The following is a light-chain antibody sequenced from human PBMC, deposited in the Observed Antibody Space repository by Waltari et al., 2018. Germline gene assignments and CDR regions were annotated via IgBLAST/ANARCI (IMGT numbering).Light chain of an antibody. J-gene: IGKJ4*01. CDR2: AAS. CDR3: QHSSTIPIT. Sequence: DIQMTQSPSSLSASVGDRVTITCRASQSISSLLNWYQQKPGKAPKVLISAASNLESGVPSRFSGSGSGTDFTLTINSLQPEDFATYYCQHSSTIPITFGGGTKVDIK. CDR1: QSISSL. V-gene: IGKV1-39*01.